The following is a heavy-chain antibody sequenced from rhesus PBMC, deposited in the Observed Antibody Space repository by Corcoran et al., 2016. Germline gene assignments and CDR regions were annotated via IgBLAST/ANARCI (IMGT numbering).Heavy chain of an antibody. CDR1: GGFISSNY. CDR2: IYGSSGST. CDR3: ARQAYGSTYFDS. J-gene: IGHJ4*01. D-gene: IGHD4-29*01. V-gene: IGHV4-160*01. Sequence: QVQLQESGPALVQPSETLSLTCAGSGGFISSNYWSWIREPPGKGLDWIGRIYGSSGSTDYNPSLKSRVTISTDTSKNQFSLKLSSVTAADTAVYYCARQAYGSTYFDSWGQGVLVTVSS.